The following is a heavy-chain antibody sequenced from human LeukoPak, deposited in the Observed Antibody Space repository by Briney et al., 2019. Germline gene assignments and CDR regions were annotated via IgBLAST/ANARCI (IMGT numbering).Heavy chain of an antibody. J-gene: IGHJ4*02. CDR2: IYYSGST. Sequence: SETLSLTCTVSGGSISSYYWSWIRQPPGKGLEWIGYIYYSGSTNYNPSLKSRVTISVDTSKNQFSLKLSSVTAADTAVYYCARGISSPFPFDHWGQGTLVTVSS. D-gene: IGHD6-13*01. CDR3: ARGISSPFPFDH. CDR1: GGSISSYY. V-gene: IGHV4-59*01.